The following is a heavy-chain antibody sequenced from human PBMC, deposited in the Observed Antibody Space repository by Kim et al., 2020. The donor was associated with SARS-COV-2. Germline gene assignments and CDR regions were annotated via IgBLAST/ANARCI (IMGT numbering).Heavy chain of an antibody. CDR3: ARGSVGGFLGWPPGPKDAFDI. V-gene: IGHV4-39*07. J-gene: IGHJ3*02. Sequence: SETLSLTCTVSGGSISSSSYYWGWIRQPPGKGLEWIGSIYYSGSTYYNPSLKSRVTISVDTSKNQFSLKLSSVTAADTAVYYCARGSVGGFLGWPPGPKDAFDIWGQGTMVTVSS. CDR2: IYYSGST. CDR1: GGSISSSSYY. D-gene: IGHD1-26*01.